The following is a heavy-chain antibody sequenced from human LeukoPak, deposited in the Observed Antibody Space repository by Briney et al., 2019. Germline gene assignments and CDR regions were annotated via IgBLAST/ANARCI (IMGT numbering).Heavy chain of an antibody. CDR2: ISAYNGNT. V-gene: IGHV1-18*01. CDR1: GYTFTSYG. CDR3: ASPIAVAGFFDY. J-gene: IGHJ4*02. Sequence: ALVKAACNASGYTFTSYGISWVRQAPGQGLEWMGWISAYNGNTNYAQQLHGRVTMTTDTSTSTAYMELRSLRSDDTAVYYCASPIAVAGFFDYWGQGTLVTVSS. D-gene: IGHD6-19*01.